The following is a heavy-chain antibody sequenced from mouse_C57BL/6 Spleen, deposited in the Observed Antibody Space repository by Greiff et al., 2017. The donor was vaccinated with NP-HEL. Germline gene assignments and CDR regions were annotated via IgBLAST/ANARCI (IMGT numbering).Heavy chain of an antibody. V-gene: IGHV5-4*01. J-gene: IGHJ2*01. CDR1: GFTFSSYA. CDR2: ISDGGSYT. D-gene: IGHD2-1*01. CDR3: ARDNVNYAYFDY. Sequence: EVHLVESGGGLVKPGGSLKLSCAASGFTFSSYAMSWVRQTPEKRLEWVATISDGGSYTYYPDNVKGRFTLSRDNAKNNLYLQMSHLKSEDTAMYDCARDNVNYAYFDYWGQGTTLTVSS.